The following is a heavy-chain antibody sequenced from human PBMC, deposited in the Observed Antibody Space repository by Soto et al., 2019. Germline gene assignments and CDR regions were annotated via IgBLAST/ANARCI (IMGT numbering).Heavy chain of an antibody. J-gene: IGHJ6*02. CDR3: ASRGYSYGFSLGMDV. Sequence: SETLSLTCSVSGDSISNNKWWSWVRQPPGKGLEWIGEMHHSGSIHYNASLKSRATLSVDKSRNQFSLQLTSVTAADTALYFCASRGYSYGFSLGMDVWGQGTTVTVSS. CDR2: MHHSGSI. CDR1: GDSISNNKW. V-gene: IGHV4-4*02. D-gene: IGHD5-18*01.